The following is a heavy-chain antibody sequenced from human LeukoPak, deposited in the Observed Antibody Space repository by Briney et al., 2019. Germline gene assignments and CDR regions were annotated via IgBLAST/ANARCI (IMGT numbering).Heavy chain of an antibody. CDR1: GFTVSSNY. CDR3: AKTTTGYSSGRFPGWPVDY. CDR2: IFGSGGST. Sequence: PGGSLRLSCAASGFTVSSNYMSWVRQAPGEGLEWVSGIFGSGGSTHYADSVKGRFIISRDNSKNTVYLQMNSLRAEDTAVYYCAKTTTGYSSGRFPGWPVDYWGQGTLVTVSS. V-gene: IGHV3-23*01. D-gene: IGHD6-19*01. J-gene: IGHJ4*02.